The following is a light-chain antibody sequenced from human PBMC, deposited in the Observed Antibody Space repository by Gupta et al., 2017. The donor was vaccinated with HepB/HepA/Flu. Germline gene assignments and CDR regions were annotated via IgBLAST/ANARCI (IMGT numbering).Light chain of an antibody. CDR2: WAS. V-gene: IGKV4-1*01. CDR1: QSVSYKSKNC. J-gene: IGKJ1*01. CDR3: QQYYSSPQT. Sequence: DIVMTQSPDALAVSLGEGATINCKSSQSVSYKSKNCLAWYQQKPGQPPKLLIYWASTRESGVPDRFSGSGSGTDFSLTISSLQAEDVAVYYCQQYYSSPQTFGQGTKVEIK.